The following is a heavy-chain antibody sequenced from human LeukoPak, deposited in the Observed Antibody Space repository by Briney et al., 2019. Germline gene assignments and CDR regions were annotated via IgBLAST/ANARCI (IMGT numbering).Heavy chain of an antibody. D-gene: IGHD1-26*01. V-gene: IGHV3-73*01. J-gene: IGHJ3*02. Sequence: GGSLRLSCAASGFTFSGSAMHWVRQASGKGLEWVGRIRSKANSYATAYAASVKGRFTISRDDSKNTAYLQMNSLKTEDTAVYYCFFVGWELSAFDIWGQGTMVTVSS. CDR3: FFVGWELSAFDI. CDR2: IRSKANSYAT. CDR1: GFTFSGSA.